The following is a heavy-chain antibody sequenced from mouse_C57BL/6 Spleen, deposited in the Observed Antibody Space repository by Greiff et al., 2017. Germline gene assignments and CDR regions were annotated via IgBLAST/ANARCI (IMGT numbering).Heavy chain of an antibody. CDR1: GYTFTDYN. CDR3: ARKGTGTALYYFDY. J-gene: IGHJ2*01. CDR2: INPNNGGT. D-gene: IGHD1-2*01. Sequence: VQLQQSGPELVKPGASVKMSCKASGYTFTDYNMHWVKQSHGKSLEWIGYINPNNGGTSYTQKFKGKATLTVNKSSSTAYMELRSLTSEDSAVYYCARKGTGTALYYFDYWGQGTTLTVSS. V-gene: IGHV1-22*01.